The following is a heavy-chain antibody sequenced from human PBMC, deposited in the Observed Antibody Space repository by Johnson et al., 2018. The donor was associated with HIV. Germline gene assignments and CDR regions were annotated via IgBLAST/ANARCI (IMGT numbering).Heavy chain of an antibody. D-gene: IGHD4-17*01. CDR1: GFSFSSYA. V-gene: IGHV3-30-3*01. J-gene: IGHJ3*02. Sequence: VQLVESGGGVVQPGRSLRLSCAASGFSFSSYALHWVRQAPGKGLEWVAVISYDGSNKYYADSVKGRFTISRDNSKNTLYLQMNSLRAEDTALYYCAKDIVAGYGDSRGAFEIWGQGTMVTVSS. CDR3: AKDIVAGYGDSRGAFEI. CDR2: ISYDGSNK.